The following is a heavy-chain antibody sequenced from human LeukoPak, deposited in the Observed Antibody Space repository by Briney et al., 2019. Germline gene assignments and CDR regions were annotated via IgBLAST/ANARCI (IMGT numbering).Heavy chain of an antibody. D-gene: IGHD5-24*01. CDR1: RATFSSYA. Sequence: GASVKVSCKASRATFSSYAISWVRQAPGQGLEWMGGIIPIFGTANYAQKFQGRVTITADESTSTAYMEMSSLRSEDTAVYYCARLSGDGYNSYYWGQGTLVTVSS. CDR3: ARLSGDGYNSYY. J-gene: IGHJ4*02. V-gene: IGHV1-69*13. CDR2: IIPIFGTA.